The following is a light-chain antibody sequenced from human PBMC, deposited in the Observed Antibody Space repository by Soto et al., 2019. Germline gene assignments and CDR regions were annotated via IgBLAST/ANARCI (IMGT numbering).Light chain of an antibody. CDR1: KLGDKY. Sequence: SSELTKPPSVSVSPGQTASITCAGDKLGDKYACGYQQNPGQSPVLVIYQDSKRPSGIPERFSGSNSGNTATLTISGTQAMDEADYSCQAWDSSTAVFGTGTKVTVL. CDR3: QAWDSSTAV. CDR2: QDS. J-gene: IGLJ1*01. V-gene: IGLV3-1*01.